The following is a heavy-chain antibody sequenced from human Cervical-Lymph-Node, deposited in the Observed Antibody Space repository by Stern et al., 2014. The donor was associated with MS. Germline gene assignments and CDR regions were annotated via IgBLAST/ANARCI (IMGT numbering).Heavy chain of an antibody. Sequence: VQLLQSGGGLVKPGGSLRLSCAASGFTFSDYYMSWIRQAPGKGLEWVSYISSSGSTIYYADSVKGRFTISRDNAKNSLYLQMNSLRAEDTAVYYCASATYSSGWYMAFDYWGQGTLVTVSS. J-gene: IGHJ4*02. CDR3: ASATYSSGWYMAFDY. V-gene: IGHV3-11*01. D-gene: IGHD6-19*01. CDR1: GFTFSDYY. CDR2: ISSSGSTI.